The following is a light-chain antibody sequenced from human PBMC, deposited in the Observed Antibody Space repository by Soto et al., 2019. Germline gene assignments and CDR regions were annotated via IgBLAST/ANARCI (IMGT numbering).Light chain of an antibody. CDR2: AAS. Sequence: DIQMTQSPSTVSASVGDRVTITCRATQDIARVLGWYQQRPGKAPKLLIYAASSLQSGVPSRFSGSGSGTDFTLTISSLQPEDFVTYYCQQTYSTPITFGQGTRLEIK. J-gene: IGKJ5*01. CDR1: QDIARV. CDR3: QQTYSTPIT. V-gene: IGKV1-12*01.